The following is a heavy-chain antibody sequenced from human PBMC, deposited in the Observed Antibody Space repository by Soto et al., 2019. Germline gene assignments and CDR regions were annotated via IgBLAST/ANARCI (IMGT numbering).Heavy chain of an antibody. Sequence: GGSLRLSCAASGFTFSSYSMNWVRQAPEKGLEWVSSISSSSSYIYYADSVKGRFTISRDNAKKSLYLQMNSLRAEDTAVYYCARDRWIDYSISRENNWFDPWGQGTLVTVSS. V-gene: IGHV3-21*01. CDR3: ARDRWIDYSISRENNWFDP. J-gene: IGHJ5*02. CDR1: GFTFSSYS. D-gene: IGHD4-4*01. CDR2: ISSSSSYI.